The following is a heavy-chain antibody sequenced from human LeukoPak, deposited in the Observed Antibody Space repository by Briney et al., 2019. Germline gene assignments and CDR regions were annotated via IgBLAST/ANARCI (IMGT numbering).Heavy chain of an antibody. J-gene: IGHJ4*02. CDR3: ARGDWGGYFDY. CDR1: GMSLTDFQ. V-gene: IGHV4-34*01. D-gene: IGHD3-16*01. Sequence: PSDTLSLTCIVYGMSLTDFQWGWIRQSPGKGLEWIGEISASGRTNYNPSLKTSVFISRDTSKRQFSLNLTPVTAADTALYYCARGDWGGYFDYWGQGIQVTVSS. CDR2: ISASGRT.